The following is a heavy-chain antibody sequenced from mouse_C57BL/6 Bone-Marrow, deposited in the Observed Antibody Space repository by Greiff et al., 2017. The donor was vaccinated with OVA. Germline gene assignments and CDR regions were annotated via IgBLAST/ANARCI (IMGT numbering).Heavy chain of an antibody. D-gene: IGHD2-2*01. CDR1: GFSLTSYG. CDR2: IWGDGST. J-gene: IGHJ2*01. Sequence: VKLVEPGPGLVAPSQSLSITCTASGFSLTSYGVSWVRQPPGKGLEWLGVIWGDGSTNYHSDIISRLTINKDNSTSQIFLILNSLQTADNDTYYCAEDLFYGYSYYFDYWGQGTTLTVSS. V-gene: IGHV2-3*01. CDR3: AEDLFYGYSYYFDY.